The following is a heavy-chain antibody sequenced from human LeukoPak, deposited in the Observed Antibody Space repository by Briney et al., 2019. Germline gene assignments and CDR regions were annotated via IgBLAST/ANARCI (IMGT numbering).Heavy chain of an antibody. J-gene: IGHJ4*02. V-gene: IGHV1-2*02. Sequence: GASVTVSCKASGYTFTGYYMHWVRQAPGQGLEWMGWVNLNSVDTHYAQKFQGRVTITRNKSINTAYMELSRLRSDDTAVYYCARDQAFVYCSGGTCYDDYWGQGSLVSVSS. CDR3: ARDQAFVYCSGGTCYDDY. CDR1: GYTFTGYY. D-gene: IGHD2-15*01. CDR2: VNLNSVDT.